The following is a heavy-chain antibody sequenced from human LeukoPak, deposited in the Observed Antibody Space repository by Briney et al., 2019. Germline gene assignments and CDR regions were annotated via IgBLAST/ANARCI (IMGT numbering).Heavy chain of an antibody. J-gene: IGHJ6*03. V-gene: IGHV1-69*13. CDR3: ACERGSYFFYMDV. CDR2: IIPIFGTA. D-gene: IGHD1-26*01. CDR1: GGTFSSYA. Sequence: GASVKVSCKASGGTFSSYAISWVRQAPGQGLEWMGGIIPIFGTANYAQKFQGRVTITADESTSTAYMELSSLGSEDTAVYYCACERGSYFFYMDVWGKGTTVTVSS.